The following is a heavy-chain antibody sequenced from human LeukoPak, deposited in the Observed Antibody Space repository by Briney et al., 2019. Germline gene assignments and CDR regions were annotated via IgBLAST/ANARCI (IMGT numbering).Heavy chain of an antibody. V-gene: IGHV3-33*01. CDR2: ICSDGTNK. D-gene: IGHD4-11*01. CDR1: GFTFSHYG. CDR3: ARDAQRGFDYSNSLQY. J-gene: IGHJ4*02. Sequence: GGSLRLSCAASGFTFSHYGMHWVRQAPGKGLEWVAVICSDGTNKYYADSVKGRFSISRDDSQKRVFLQMNSLRAEDTAVYYCARDAQRGFDYSNSLQYWGQGALVTVSS.